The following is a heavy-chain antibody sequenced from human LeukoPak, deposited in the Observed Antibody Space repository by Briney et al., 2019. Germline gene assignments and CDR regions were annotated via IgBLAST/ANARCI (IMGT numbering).Heavy chain of an antibody. D-gene: IGHD5-18*01. CDR3: AKDPGYGLYYFDY. Sequence: PGGSLRLSCAASGFTFSTYGMHWVRQAPGKGLEWVAFIRYDGTKKFYADSVKGRFTISRDNSKNTLYLQMNSLRPEDTAVYYCAKDPGYGLYYFDYWGQGTLVTVSS. CDR1: GFTFSTYG. V-gene: IGHV3-30*02. J-gene: IGHJ4*02. CDR2: IRYDGTKK.